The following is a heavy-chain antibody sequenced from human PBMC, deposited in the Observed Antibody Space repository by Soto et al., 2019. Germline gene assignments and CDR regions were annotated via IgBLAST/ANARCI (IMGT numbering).Heavy chain of an antibody. V-gene: IGHV4-4*07. CDR2: IHSSGST. J-gene: IGHJ4*02. CDR1: GDSISNNY. CDR3: AKVGTADYFDH. Sequence: AETLSLTCTVSGDSISNNYWSWIRQPAGKGLEWIGRIHSSGSTTYIPSLKSRVTMSVDTSKNQFSLTVSSVTAADTAVYYCAKVGTADYFDHWGQGTLVTVSS.